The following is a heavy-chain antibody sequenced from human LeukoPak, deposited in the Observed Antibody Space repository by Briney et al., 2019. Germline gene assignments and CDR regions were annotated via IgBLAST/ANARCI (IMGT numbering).Heavy chain of an antibody. CDR3: ARPEITMLLAFDI. D-gene: IGHD3-10*01. CDR1: GGSISSSSLY. V-gene: IGHV4-39*01. J-gene: IGHJ3*02. CDR2: IYYSGST. Sequence: SETLSLTCTVSGGSISSSSLYWGWVRQPPEKGLEWIGSIYYSGSTYYNPSLKSRVTISVDTSKNQFSLKLSSVTAADTAVYYCARPEITMLLAFDIWGQGTMVTVSS.